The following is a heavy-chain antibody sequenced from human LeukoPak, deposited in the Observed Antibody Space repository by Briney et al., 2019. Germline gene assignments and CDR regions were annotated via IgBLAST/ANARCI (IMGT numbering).Heavy chain of an antibody. J-gene: IGHJ2*01. CDR2: IYNSENT. D-gene: IGHD6-19*01. CDR1: GGSVSSYY. Sequence: SETLSLTCTVSGGSVSSYYWSWIQQPPGKGLEWIGYIYNSENTKYNSSLQSRVTMSVDTSKNQFFLKLSSVTAADTAVYYCARFHSGPSGWYVLWYFDLWGRGTQVTVSS. V-gene: IGHV4-4*09. CDR3: ARFHSGPSGWYVLWYFDL.